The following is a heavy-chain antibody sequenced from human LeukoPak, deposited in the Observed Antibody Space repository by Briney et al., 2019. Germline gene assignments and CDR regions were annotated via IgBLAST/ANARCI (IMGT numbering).Heavy chain of an antibody. CDR2: IRYDGGVK. J-gene: IGHJ4*02. CDR3: AKNRGDSSGVF. CDR1: GFPFSSYG. V-gene: IGHV3-30*02. D-gene: IGHD3-10*01. Sequence: GGSLRLSCAASGFPFSSYGMHWVRQAPGKGLEWVAYIRYDGGVKYHADSVKGRFTISRDNSKKMLYLQMNSLRAEDTAVYYWAKNRGDSSGVFGGQGTLVTVSA.